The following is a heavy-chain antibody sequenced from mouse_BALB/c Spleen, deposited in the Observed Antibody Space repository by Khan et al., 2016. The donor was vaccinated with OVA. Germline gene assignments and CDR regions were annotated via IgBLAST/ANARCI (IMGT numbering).Heavy chain of an antibody. CDR2: INPYNGFT. Sequence: VRLQQSRPELVKPGASMKISCKASGYSFTDYTMNWVKQSHGKNLEWIGLINPYNGFTTYNQKFKGKATLTVHKSSSTAYMELLSLTSEDSAVYYCARGNYYGSNSWFAYWGKVTLVTVSA. CDR1: GYSFTDYT. CDR3: ARGNYYGSNSWFAY. D-gene: IGHD1-1*01. J-gene: IGHJ3*01. V-gene: IGHV1-18*01.